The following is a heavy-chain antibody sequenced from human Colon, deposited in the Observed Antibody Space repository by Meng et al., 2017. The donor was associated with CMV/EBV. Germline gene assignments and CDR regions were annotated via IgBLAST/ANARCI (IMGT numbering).Heavy chain of an antibody. CDR3: ARDQGEIATSVQAYWFGP. V-gene: IGHV1-69*04. Sequence: TSTTYTISWLRQAPGKGLEWVGRYIPMLGIANYAQNFQGRVTLTADKSSGTAFMEVTGLRHEDTAVYYCARDQGEIATSVQAYWFGPWGQGTLVTVSS. CDR1: TSTTYT. D-gene: IGHD2-21*01. CDR2: YIPMLGIA. J-gene: IGHJ5*01.